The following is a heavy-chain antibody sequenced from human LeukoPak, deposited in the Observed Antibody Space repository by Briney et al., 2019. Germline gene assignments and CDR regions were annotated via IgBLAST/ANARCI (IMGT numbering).Heavy chain of an antibody. Sequence: GASVNVSCKASGYTFTSYGISWVRQAPGQGLEWMGWISAYNGNTNYAQKLQGRVTMTTDTSTSTAYMELRSLRSDDTAVYYCARDHCSSTSCYTGGFDYWGQGTLVTVSS. CDR1: GYTFTSYG. D-gene: IGHD2-2*02. J-gene: IGHJ4*02. V-gene: IGHV1-18*01. CDR3: ARDHCSSTSCYTGGFDY. CDR2: ISAYNGNT.